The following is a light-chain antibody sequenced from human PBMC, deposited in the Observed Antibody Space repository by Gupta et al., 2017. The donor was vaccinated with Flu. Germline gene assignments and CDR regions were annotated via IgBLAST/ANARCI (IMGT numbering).Light chain of an antibody. CDR2: DGS. V-gene: IGKV1-12*01. CDR3: QQGDNFPRT. Sequence: DIQMTQSPSSVSASVGDRVTITCRASQGISGWLAWYQQKPGKAPKLLISDGSILQSGVPSRFSGTGSGTDFTLTISSRQPEDFATYYCQQGDNFPRTFGQGTKLGIK. J-gene: IGKJ2*01. CDR1: QGISGW.